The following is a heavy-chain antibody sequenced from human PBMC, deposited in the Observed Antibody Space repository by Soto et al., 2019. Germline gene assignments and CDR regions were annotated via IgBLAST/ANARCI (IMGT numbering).Heavy chain of an antibody. CDR3: AKDGRYSSSWRHYYYGTDV. D-gene: IGHD6-13*01. Sequence: XGSVRLSCASSGFTFTNYGMHCVRHAPGKGLEWVAFISYDGNNKYYADSVKGRFTISRGNSKNTLYLQMNSLKYEDTAVYYCAKDGRYSSSWRHYYYGTDVWGQGTPVTASS. CDR1: GFTFTNYG. CDR2: ISYDGNNK. V-gene: IGHV3-30*18. J-gene: IGHJ6*02.